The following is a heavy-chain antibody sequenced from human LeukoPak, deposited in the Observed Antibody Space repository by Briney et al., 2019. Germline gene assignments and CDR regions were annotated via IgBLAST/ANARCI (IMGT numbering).Heavy chain of an antibody. J-gene: IGHJ6*02. CDR1: GYTFASYG. CDR2: ISAYNGNT. CDR3: ARDPGLGMDV. Sequence: EASVKVSCKASGYTFASYGISWVRQAPGQGLEWMGWISAYNGNTNYPQNLQGRVTMTTDTSTSTAYMELRSLRSDDTAVYYCARDPGLGMDVWGQGTTVTVSS. V-gene: IGHV1-18*01.